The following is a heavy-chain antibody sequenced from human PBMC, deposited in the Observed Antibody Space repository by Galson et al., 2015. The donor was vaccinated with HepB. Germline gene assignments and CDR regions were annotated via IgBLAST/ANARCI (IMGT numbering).Heavy chain of an antibody. CDR2: IYSGGST. Sequence: LRLSCAASGFTVSSNYMSWVRQAPGKGLEWVSVIYSGGSTYYADSVKGRFTISRDNAKNSLYLQMNSLRAEDTAVYYCARDSGRAPPQLVRKYYYYYGMDVWGQGTTVTVSS. D-gene: IGHD6-6*01. CDR3: ARDSGRAPPQLVRKYYYYYGMDV. V-gene: IGHV3-66*01. J-gene: IGHJ6*02. CDR1: GFTVSSNY.